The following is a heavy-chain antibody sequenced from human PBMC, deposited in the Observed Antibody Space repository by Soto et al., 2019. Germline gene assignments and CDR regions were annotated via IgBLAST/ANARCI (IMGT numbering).Heavy chain of an antibody. CDR3: ARVRYCGGDCRNRGAFDI. V-gene: IGHV4-31*03. J-gene: IGHJ3*02. CDR1: GGSISSGGYY. Sequence: SETLSLTCTVSGGSISSGGYYWSWIRQHPGKGLEWIGYIYYSGSTYYNPSLKSRVTISVDTSKNQFSLKLSSATAADTAVYYCARVRYCGGDCRNRGAFDIWGQGTMVTVSS. D-gene: IGHD2-21*01. CDR2: IYYSGST.